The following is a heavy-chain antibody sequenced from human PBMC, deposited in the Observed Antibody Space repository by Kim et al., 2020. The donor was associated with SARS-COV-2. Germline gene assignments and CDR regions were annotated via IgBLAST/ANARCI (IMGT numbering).Heavy chain of an antibody. CDR1: GGSFSGYY. CDR3: ARHRTVAGRGNYGMDV. J-gene: IGHJ6*02. CDR2: INHSGST. D-gene: IGHD3-16*01. V-gene: IGHV4-34*01. Sequence: SETLSLTCAVYGGSFSGYYWSWIRQPPGKGLEWIGEINHSGSTNYNPSLKSRVTISVDTSKNQFSLKLSSVTAADTAVYYCARHRTVAGRGNYGMDVWGQGTTVTVSS.